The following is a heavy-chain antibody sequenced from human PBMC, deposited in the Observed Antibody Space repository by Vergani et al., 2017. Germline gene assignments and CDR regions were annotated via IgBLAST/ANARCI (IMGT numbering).Heavy chain of an antibody. V-gene: IGHV4-34*01. J-gene: IGHJ6*03. CDR1: GGSFSGYY. CDR2: INHSGST. D-gene: IGHD2-2*01. Sequence: QVQLQQWGAGLLKPSETLSLTCAVYGGSFSGYYWSWIRQPPGKGLEWIGEINHSGSTNYTPSLKSRVTLSVDTSKNQFSLKLRSVTAADTAVYYFARGARGSSTSWSYYYYYYMDVWGKGTTVTVSS. CDR3: ARGARGSSTSWSYYYYYYMDV.